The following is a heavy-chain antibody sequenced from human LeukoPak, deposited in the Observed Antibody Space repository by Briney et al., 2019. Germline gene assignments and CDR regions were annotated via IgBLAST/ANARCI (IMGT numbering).Heavy chain of an antibody. J-gene: IGHJ6*02. CDR3: ATVRVATIRNYYYYYGMDV. V-gene: IGHV1-8*01. CDR1: GYTFTSYD. CDR2: MNPNSGNT. D-gene: IGHD5-12*01. Sequence: GASVKVSCKASGYTFTSYDINWVRQATGQGLEWMGWMNPNSGNTGYAQKFQGRVTMTRNTSISTAYMELSSRRSEDTAVYYCATVRVATIRNYYYYYGMDVWGQGTTVTVSS.